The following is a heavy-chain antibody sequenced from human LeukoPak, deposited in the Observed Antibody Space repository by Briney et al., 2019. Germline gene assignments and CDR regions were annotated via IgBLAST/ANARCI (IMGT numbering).Heavy chain of an antibody. CDR1: GFTFNTYT. CDR2: IGRTSVDK. CDR3: VRGDSREL. Sequence: GGSLRLSRAASGFTFNTYTMNWVRQAPGKGLEWISSIGRTSVDKYYADSVRGRFTISRDNAKNSLYVQMNSLRAEDTAVYYCVRGDSRELWGQGTLVTVSS. V-gene: IGHV3-21*01. D-gene: IGHD3-22*01. J-gene: IGHJ4*02.